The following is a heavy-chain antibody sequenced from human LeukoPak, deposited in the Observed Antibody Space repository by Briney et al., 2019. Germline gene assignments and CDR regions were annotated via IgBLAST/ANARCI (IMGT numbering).Heavy chain of an antibody. J-gene: IGHJ6*03. CDR1: GGSSTNYF. CDR3: ARRVAGNVYYYYMDV. CDR2: INRSAST. Sequence: SETLSLTCVLYGGSSTNYFWSWIRQPPGKGLEWIGEINRSASTNYNPSLKSRVTISIDTSKNQFSLKLSSVTAADTAVYYCARRVAGNVYYYYMDVWGKGTTVTISS. V-gene: IGHV4-34*01. D-gene: IGHD6-19*01.